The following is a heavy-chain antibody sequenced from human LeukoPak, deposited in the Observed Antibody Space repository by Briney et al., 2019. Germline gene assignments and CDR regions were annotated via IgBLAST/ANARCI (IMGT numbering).Heavy chain of an antibody. CDR3: ARERGVNRYDY. D-gene: IGHD3-10*01. J-gene: IGHJ4*02. CDR1: GYTFTGYY. CDR2: INAGNGNT. Sequence: ASVKVSCKASGYTFTGYYIHWVRQAPGQGLEWMGWINAGNGNTKYSQEFQGRVTITRDTSASTAYMELSSLRSEDMAVYYCARERGVNRYDYWGQGTLVTVSS. V-gene: IGHV1-3*03.